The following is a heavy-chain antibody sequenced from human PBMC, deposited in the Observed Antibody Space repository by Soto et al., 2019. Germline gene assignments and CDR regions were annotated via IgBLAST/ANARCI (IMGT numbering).Heavy chain of an antibody. CDR1: GYTFTTYG. V-gene: IGHV1-18*01. D-gene: IGHD4-17*01. CDR2: ITPFNDNT. J-gene: IGHJ4*02. Sequence: QIHLVQSGGEVKKPGASVKVSCKTSGYTFTTYGISWVRQAPGQGLEWMGWITPFNDNTNYVQNLQGRVTMTTDTSTNSAYLELRSLTSDDTAVYYCARTDKGDYVPPLDNWCQGTLVTVSS. CDR3: ARTDKGDYVPPLDN.